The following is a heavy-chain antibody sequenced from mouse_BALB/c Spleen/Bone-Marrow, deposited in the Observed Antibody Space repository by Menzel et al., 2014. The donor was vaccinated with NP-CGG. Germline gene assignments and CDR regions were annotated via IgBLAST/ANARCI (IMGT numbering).Heavy chain of an antibody. D-gene: IGHD2-1*01. V-gene: IGHV7-3*02. CDR1: GFTFTDYY. CDR2: IRNKANGYTT. Sequence: DVMLVESGGGLVQPGGSLRLSYATSGFTFTDYYMSWVRQPPGKALEWLGFIRNKANGYTTEYSASVKGRFTISRDNSQSILYLQMNTLRAEDSATYFCARDINDNYNWYFDVWGAGTTVTVSS. CDR3: ARDINDNYNWYFDV. J-gene: IGHJ1*01.